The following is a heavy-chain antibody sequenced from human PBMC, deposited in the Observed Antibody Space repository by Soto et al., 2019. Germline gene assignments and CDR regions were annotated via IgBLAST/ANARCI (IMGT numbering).Heavy chain of an antibody. J-gene: IGHJ5*02. Sequence: ASVKVSCKXSGYTFTGYYMHWVRQAPGQGLEWMGWINPNSGGTNYAQKFQGRVTMTRDTSISTAYMELSRLRSDDTAVYYCARVPRRITMVRGLGWFDPWGQGTLVTVSS. V-gene: IGHV1-2*02. D-gene: IGHD3-10*01. CDR2: INPNSGGT. CDR3: ARVPRRITMVRGLGWFDP. CDR1: GYTFTGYY.